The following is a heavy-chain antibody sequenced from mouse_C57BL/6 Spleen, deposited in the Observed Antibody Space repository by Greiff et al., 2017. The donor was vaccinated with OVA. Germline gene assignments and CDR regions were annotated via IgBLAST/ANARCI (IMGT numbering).Heavy chain of an antibody. CDR1: GYTFTDYN. V-gene: IGHV1-18*01. J-gene: IGHJ1*03. CDR3: ARCDTTGKGDWYIDV. D-gene: IGHD2-12*01. Sequence: EVQLQQSGPELVKPGASVKIPCKASGYTFTDYNMDWVKQSHGKSLEWIGDINPNNGGTIYNQKFKGKATLTVDRSTSTAYMELSSLTSEDTEVYYCARCDTTGKGDWYIDVWGTGTTVTVSS. CDR2: INPNNGGT.